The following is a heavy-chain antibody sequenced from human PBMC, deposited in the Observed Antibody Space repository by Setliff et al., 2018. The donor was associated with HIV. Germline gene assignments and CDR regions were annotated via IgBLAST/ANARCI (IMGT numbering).Heavy chain of an antibody. V-gene: IGHV4-59*01. CDR3: ARATYYDYVWGSPGGMDV. J-gene: IGHJ6*02. D-gene: IGHD3-16*01. CDR1: GGSFSGYY. CDR2: IYYSGST. Sequence: PSETLSLTCAVYGGSFSGYYWSWIRQPPGKGLEWIGYIYYSGSTNYNPSLKSRVTISVDTSKNQFSLKLSSVTAADTAVYYCARATYYDYVWGSPGGMDVWGQGTTVTVSS.